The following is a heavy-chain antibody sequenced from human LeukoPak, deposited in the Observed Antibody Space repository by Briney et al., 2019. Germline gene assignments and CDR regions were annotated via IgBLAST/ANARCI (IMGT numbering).Heavy chain of an antibody. J-gene: IGHJ4*02. CDR1: GFTFSTSW. Sequence: GGSLRLSCATSGFTFSTSWMHWVRQAPGKGLVWVSRINTDGNTRDYADSVKGRFTISRDNAKNTLYLQMDSLRAEDTAVYYCVRDMGYYDKVWGQGTLVTVSS. CDR2: INTDGNTR. V-gene: IGHV3-74*01. CDR3: VRDMGYYDKV. D-gene: IGHD3-22*01.